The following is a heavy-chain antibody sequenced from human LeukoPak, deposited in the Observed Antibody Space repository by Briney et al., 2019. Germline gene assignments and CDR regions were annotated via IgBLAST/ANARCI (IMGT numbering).Heavy chain of an antibody. CDR2: IIPIFGTA. D-gene: IGHD3-9*01. CDR1: VSTFSSYA. V-gene: IGHV1-69*06. Sequence: SSVKVSCKASVSTFSSYAISWVRQAPGQGLEWMGGIIPIFGTANYAQKFQGRVTITADKSTSTAYMELSSLRSEDTAVYYCAARFYDILTGNYYYGMDVWGKGTTVTVSS. J-gene: IGHJ6*04. CDR3: AARFYDILTGNYYYGMDV.